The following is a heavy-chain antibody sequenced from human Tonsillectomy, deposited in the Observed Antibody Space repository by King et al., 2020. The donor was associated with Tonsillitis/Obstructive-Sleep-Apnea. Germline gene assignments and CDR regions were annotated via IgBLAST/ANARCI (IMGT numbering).Heavy chain of an antibody. Sequence: VQLVESGGGVVQPGRSLRLSCAASGFTFSSYAMHWVRQAPGKGLEWVAVLSYDEIIKNNADSVKGRFTISRDSSKNTLYLQMNSLRAEDTAVYYCARERETYYDFWSGLDFWGQGTLVTVSS. CDR3: ARERETYYDFWSGLDF. D-gene: IGHD3-3*01. J-gene: IGHJ4*02. CDR2: LSYDEIIK. V-gene: IGHV3-30*04. CDR1: GFTFSSYA.